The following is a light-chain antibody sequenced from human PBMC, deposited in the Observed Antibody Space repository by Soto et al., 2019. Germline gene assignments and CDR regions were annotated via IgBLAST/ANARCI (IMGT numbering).Light chain of an antibody. J-gene: IGKJ1*01. Sequence: DIQLTQSPVSLSASVGERVTITCRASQSISSWLAWYQQKSGKAPNLLIYKVSNLQTGVPSRFSGSGSGTEFTLTISGLQTEDFATYYCQHYHSYPWTFGQGTKVEI. CDR1: QSISSW. CDR2: KVS. V-gene: IGKV1-5*03. CDR3: QHYHSYPWT.